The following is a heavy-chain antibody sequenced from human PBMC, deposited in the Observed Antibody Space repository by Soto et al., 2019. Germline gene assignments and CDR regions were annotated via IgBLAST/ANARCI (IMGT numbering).Heavy chain of an antibody. J-gene: IGHJ4*02. CDR2: MSGSGYNT. CDR3: TKDSRYCASTSCYGSFDY. V-gene: IGHV3-23*01. D-gene: IGHD2-2*01. Sequence: PGGSLRLSCAASGFTFSNYAMSWVRQAPGKGLEWVATMSGSGYNTYYADSVKGRFTISRDNSKNALYLQMNSLRAEDMAVYYYTKDSRYCASTSCYGSFDYWGQGTLVTVSS. CDR1: GFTFSNYA.